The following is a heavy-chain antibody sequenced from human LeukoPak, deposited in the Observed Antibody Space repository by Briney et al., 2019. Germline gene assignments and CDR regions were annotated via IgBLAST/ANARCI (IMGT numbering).Heavy chain of an antibody. Sequence: ASVKVSCKASGYTFTGYYMHWVRQAPGQGLEWMGRINPNSGGTNYAQKFQGRVTMTRDTSISTAYMELSRLRSDGTAVYYCARSHHSSSWYGFSYWGQGTLVTVSS. J-gene: IGHJ4*02. CDR3: ARSHHSSSWYGFSY. CDR2: INPNSGGT. CDR1: GYTFTGYY. D-gene: IGHD6-13*01. V-gene: IGHV1-2*06.